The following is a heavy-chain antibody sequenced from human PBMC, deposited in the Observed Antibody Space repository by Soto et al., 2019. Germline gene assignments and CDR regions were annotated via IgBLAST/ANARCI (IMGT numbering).Heavy chain of an antibody. CDR3: AKDMEMTGSCTNGLCWTMDY. CDR2: ISGSGVST. CDR1: GFTFSSYA. D-gene: IGHD2-8*01. J-gene: IGHJ4*02. Sequence: PGGSVRLSCAASGFTFSSYAMSWVRQAPGKGLEWVSVISGSGVSTYYADSVKGRFTISRDKSKNTLYLQMNSLRAEDTAVYFCAKDMEMTGSCTNGLCWTMDYCGPGHLVTLSS. V-gene: IGHV3-23*01.